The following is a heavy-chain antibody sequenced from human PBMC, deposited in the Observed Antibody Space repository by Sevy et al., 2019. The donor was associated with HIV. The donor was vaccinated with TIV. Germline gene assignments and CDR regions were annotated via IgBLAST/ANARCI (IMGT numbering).Heavy chain of an antibody. J-gene: IGHJ4*02. CDR3: ARGGDILTGYHQTGVVY. Sequence: ASVKVSCKASGYTFTSYDINWVRQATGQGLEWMGWMNPNSGNTGYVQKFQGRVTMTRNTSISTAYMEMSSLRSEDTAVYYCARGGDILTGYHQTGVVYWGQGTLVTVSS. CDR2: MNPNSGNT. D-gene: IGHD3-9*01. CDR1: GYTFTSYD. V-gene: IGHV1-8*01.